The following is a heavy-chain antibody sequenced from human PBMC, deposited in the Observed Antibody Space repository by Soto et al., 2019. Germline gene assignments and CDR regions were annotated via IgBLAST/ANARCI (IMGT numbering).Heavy chain of an antibody. Sequence: SETLSLTCTVSGGSISSGGYYWSWIRQHPGKGLEWIGYIYYSGSTYYNPSLKSRVTISVDTSKNQFSLKLSSVTAADTAVYYCAAGSRAVAGTDYWGQGTLVTVSS. CDR2: IYYSGST. V-gene: IGHV4-31*03. CDR3: AAGSRAVAGTDY. J-gene: IGHJ4*02. D-gene: IGHD6-19*01. CDR1: GGSISSGGYY.